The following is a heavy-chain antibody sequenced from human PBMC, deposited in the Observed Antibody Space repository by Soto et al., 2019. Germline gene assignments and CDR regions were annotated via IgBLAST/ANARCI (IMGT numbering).Heavy chain of an antibody. Sequence: QVHLQEPGPGLVKPSQTLSLTCTVSGASISSGRSYWSWIRPHPGKGLEWIGYMFYSGSTYYHPSLKSRVHISADTSKNQFSLRLTSVTPADTTMYYCARDNGYGHFDSWGQRTLVTVSS. CDR3: ARDNGYGHFDS. V-gene: IGHV4-31*03. D-gene: IGHD5-12*01. CDR2: MFYSGST. CDR1: GASISSGRSY. J-gene: IGHJ4*02.